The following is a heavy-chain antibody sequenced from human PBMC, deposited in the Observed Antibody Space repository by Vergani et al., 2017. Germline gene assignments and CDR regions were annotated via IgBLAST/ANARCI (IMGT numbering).Heavy chain of an antibody. D-gene: IGHD3-10*01. Sequence: QVQLVQSGAEVKKPGSSVKVSCKASGGTFSSYAISWVRQAPGQGLEWMGGIIPIFGTANNAQKFQGRVTITADESTSTAYMELSSLRSEDTAVYYCARTLRVPVPRKNYYFDYWGQGTLVTVSS. CDR3: ARTLRVPVPRKNYYFDY. CDR2: IIPIFGTA. CDR1: GGTFSSYA. V-gene: IGHV1-69*01. J-gene: IGHJ4*02.